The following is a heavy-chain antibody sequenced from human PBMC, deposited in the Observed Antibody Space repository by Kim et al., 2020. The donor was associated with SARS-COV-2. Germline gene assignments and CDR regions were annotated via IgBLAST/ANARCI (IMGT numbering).Heavy chain of an antibody. D-gene: IGHD4-17*01. J-gene: IGHJ4*02. CDR3: VRGYGDYVYYFDY. V-gene: IGHV4-39*01. CDR2: IYYSGST. CDR1: GGSISSSSYY. Sequence: SETLSLTCTVSGGSISSSSYYWGWIRQPPGKGLEWIGSIYYSGSTYYNPSLKSRVTISVDTSKNQFSLKLSSVTAADTAVYYCVRGYGDYVYYFDYWGQGTLVTVSS.